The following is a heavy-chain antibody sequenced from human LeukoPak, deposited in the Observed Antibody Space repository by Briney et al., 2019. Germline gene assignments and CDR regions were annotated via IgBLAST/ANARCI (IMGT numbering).Heavy chain of an antibody. CDR1: GGSVRRGNYY. Sequence: PSETLSLTCTVSGGSVRRGNYYWTWIRQPAGSGLEWIGRIYTSGTTDYNPSLRTRVTISVDASRNQFSLNLSSVTAADTAVYYCARGGYDFWSHRGPHYYYYMDVWGKGTTVTVSS. V-gene: IGHV4-61*02. J-gene: IGHJ6*03. CDR2: IYTSGTT. D-gene: IGHD3-3*01. CDR3: ARGGYDFWSHRGPHYYYYMDV.